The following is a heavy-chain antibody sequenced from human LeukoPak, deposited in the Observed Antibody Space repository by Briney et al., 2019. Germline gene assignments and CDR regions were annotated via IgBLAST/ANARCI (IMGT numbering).Heavy chain of an antibody. J-gene: IGHJ6*02. CDR3: ARDFYDFWSGPGGFHYGMDV. CDR1: GGSISSYY. CDR2: IYYSGGT. Sequence: PSETLSLTCTVSGGSISSYYWSWIRQPPGKGLEWIGYIYYSGGTNYNPSLKSRVTISVDTSKNQFSLKLSSVTAADTAVYYCARDFYDFWSGPGGFHYGMDVWGQGATVTVSS. D-gene: IGHD3-3*01. V-gene: IGHV4-59*01.